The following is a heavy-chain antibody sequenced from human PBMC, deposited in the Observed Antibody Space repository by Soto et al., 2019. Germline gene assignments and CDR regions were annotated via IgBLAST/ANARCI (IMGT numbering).Heavy chain of an antibody. J-gene: IGHJ4*02. CDR3: ARDGYGDLDFDY. V-gene: IGHV2-26*01. Sequence: QVTLKESGPVLVKPTEPLTLTCTVSGFSLSNARMGVSWIRQPPGKALEWLAHIFSNDEKSYSTSLKSRLTISKDTSKSQVVLTMTNMDPVDTATYYCARDGYGDLDFDYWGQGTLVTVSS. CDR2: IFSNDEK. CDR1: GFSLSNARMG. D-gene: IGHD4-17*01.